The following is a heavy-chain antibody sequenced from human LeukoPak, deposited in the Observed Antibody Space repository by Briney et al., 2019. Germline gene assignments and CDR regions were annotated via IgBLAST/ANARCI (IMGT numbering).Heavy chain of an antibody. Sequence: SETLSLTCTVSGGSISSGDYYWSWIRQPPGKGLEWIGYIYYSGSTYYNPSLKSRVTISVDTSKNQFSLKLSSVTAADTAVYYCARHPFATPFDYWGPGTLVTVSS. CDR1: GGSISSGDYY. V-gene: IGHV4-30-4*01. J-gene: IGHJ4*02. CDR3: ARHPFATPFDY. D-gene: IGHD2-15*01. CDR2: IYYSGST.